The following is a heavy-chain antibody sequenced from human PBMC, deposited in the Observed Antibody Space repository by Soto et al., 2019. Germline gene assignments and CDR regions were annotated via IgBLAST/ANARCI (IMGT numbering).Heavy chain of an antibody. D-gene: IGHD6-25*01. V-gene: IGHV1-18*04. Sequence: QVQLVQSGSEVKKPGASVNVSCKAFGYTFTSYGFSWVRQVPGQGLEWLGWISAFNGDTQYAQTMKGRLTVTTDTSTTTVNLQLRSLTPADTAVYYCTREAGWQRMVPYDWGQGPLNSV. CDR3: TREAGWQRMVPYD. J-gene: IGHJ4*02. CDR2: ISAFNGDT. CDR1: GYTFTSYG.